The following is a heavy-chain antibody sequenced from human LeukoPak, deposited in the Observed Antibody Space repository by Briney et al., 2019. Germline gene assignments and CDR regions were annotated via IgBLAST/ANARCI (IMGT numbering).Heavy chain of an antibody. D-gene: IGHD3-9*01. CDR1: GGSFSGYY. V-gene: IGHV4-34*01. Sequence: SETLSLTCAVYGGSFSGYYWSWIRQPPGKGLEWIGEINHSGSTNYNPSLKSRVTISVDTSKNQFSLKLSSVTAADTAVYYCARDRKDYDILTGYYNVAFDIWGQGTMVTVSS. CDR3: ARDRKDYDILTGYYNVAFDI. J-gene: IGHJ3*02. CDR2: INHSGST.